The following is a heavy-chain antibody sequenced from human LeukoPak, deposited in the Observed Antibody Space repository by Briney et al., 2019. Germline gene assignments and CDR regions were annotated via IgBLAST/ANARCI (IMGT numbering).Heavy chain of an antibody. V-gene: IGHV4-34*01. CDR2: INHSGST. J-gene: IGHJ4*02. Sequence: SETLSLTCAVYGGSFSGYYWSWIRQPPGKGLEWIGEINHSGSTNYNPSLKSRVTISVDTSKNQFSLKLSSVTAADTAVYYCARVFDYWGQGTLVTVSS. CDR3: ARVFDY. CDR1: GGSFSGYY.